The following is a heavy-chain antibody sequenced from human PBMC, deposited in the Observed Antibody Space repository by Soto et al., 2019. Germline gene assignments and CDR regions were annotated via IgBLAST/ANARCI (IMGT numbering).Heavy chain of an antibody. CDR1: GFTFTNAW. J-gene: IGHJ4*01. Sequence: PGGSLRLSCAGSGFTFTNAWMSWVRQAPGKGLEWVGRIKSKTDGGTTDYAAPVKGRFTISRDDSKNTLYLQMNSLETEDTAVYYCPTGRSSDSGNTYVSLLVWGQGTLVTVS. CDR3: PTGRSSDSGNTYVSLLV. CDR2: IKSKTDGGTT. D-gene: IGHD1-26*01. V-gene: IGHV3-15*01.